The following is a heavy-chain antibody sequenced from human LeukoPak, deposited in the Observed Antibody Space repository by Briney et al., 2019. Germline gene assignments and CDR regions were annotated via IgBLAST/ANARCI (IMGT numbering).Heavy chain of an antibody. CDR3: VLDYYYFMDV. CDR1: GFTFSGSS. J-gene: IGHJ6*04. CDR2: VRNKANTYAT. Sequence: GGSLRLSCAASGFTFSGSSIHWVRQTSGKGLEWLGRVRNKANTYATVFAASVTGRFTMSRDDSKNTAFLQMNSLKTEDTAVYYCVLDYYYFMDVWGKGTTVTISS. V-gene: IGHV3-73*01.